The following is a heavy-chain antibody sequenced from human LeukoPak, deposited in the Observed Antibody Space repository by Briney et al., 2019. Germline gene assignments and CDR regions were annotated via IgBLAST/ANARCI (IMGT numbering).Heavy chain of an antibody. CDR2: IYYSGST. D-gene: IGHD3-22*01. J-gene: IGHJ4*02. Sequence: SETLSLTCTVSGGSISSHYWSWIRQPPGKGREWIGYIYYSGSTTFNPSLKSRVTISVDTSKNQFSLKLSSVTAADTAVYYCARGGGVTYYDSTGYLWYFDYWGQGTLVTVSS. CDR3: ARGGGVTYYDSTGYLWYFDY. V-gene: IGHV4-59*11. CDR1: GGSISSHY.